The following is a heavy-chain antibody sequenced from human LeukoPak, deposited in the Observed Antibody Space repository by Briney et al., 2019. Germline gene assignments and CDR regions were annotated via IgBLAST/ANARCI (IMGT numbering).Heavy chain of an antibody. Sequence: GGSLRLSCEGSAFIFSGHRMNWVRQTPGKGLEWVSAISNNGGYTYYADSVQGRFTISRDNSKSTLCLQMNSLRAEDTAVYYCAKQLGYCSDGSCYFPYWGQGTLVTVSS. D-gene: IGHD2-15*01. CDR2: ISNNGGYT. J-gene: IGHJ4*02. CDR3: AKQLGYCSDGSCYFPY. V-gene: IGHV3-23*01. CDR1: AFIFSGHR.